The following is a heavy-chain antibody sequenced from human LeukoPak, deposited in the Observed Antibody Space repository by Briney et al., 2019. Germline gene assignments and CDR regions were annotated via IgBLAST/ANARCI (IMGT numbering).Heavy chain of an antibody. CDR3: ARASMATTTFDY. J-gene: IGHJ4*02. V-gene: IGHV4-38-2*02. CDR2: IYHSGST. D-gene: IGHD5-24*01. CDR1: GYSISSGYY. Sequence: PSETLSLTCTVSGYSISSGYYWAWIRQPPGKGLEWIGSIYHSGSTYYNPSLKSRVTISVDTSKNQFSLKLSSVTAADTAVYYCARASMATTTFDYWGQGTLVTVSS.